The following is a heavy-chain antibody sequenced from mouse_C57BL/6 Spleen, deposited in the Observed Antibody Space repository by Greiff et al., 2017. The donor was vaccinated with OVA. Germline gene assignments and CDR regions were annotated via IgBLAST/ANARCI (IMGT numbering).Heavy chain of an antibody. V-gene: IGHV1-22*01. D-gene: IGHD2-1*01. CDR2: INPNNGGT. CDR1: GYTFTDYN. J-gene: IGHJ2*01. CDR3: ARGGLYGNDY. Sequence: SGPELVKPGASVKMSCKASGYTFTDYNMHWVKQSHGKSLEWIGYINPNNGGTSYNQKFKGKATLTVNKSSSTAYMELRSLTSEDSAVYYCARGGLYGNDYWGQGTTLTVSS.